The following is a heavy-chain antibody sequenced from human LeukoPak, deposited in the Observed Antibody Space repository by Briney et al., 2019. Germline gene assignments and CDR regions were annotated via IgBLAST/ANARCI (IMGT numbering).Heavy chain of an antibody. CDR3: TRVGYIDEGIDY. CDR2: IKQDGSKK. D-gene: IGHD5-24*01. Sequence: GGSLRLSCSASGFTFSTYWMSWVRQAPGKGLEWVANIKQDGSKKSYVDSVKGRFTISRDNAKNSLYLQMNSLRAEDTAIYYCTRVGYIDEGIDYWGQGTLVTVSS. V-gene: IGHV3-7*04. CDR1: GFTFSTYW. J-gene: IGHJ4*02.